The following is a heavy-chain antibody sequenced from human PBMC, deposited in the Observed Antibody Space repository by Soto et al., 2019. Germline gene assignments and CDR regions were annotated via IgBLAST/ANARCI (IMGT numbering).Heavy chain of an antibody. J-gene: IGHJ4*02. CDR1: GYTLTNFY. V-gene: IGHV1-46*03. CDR2: INPNGGST. Sequence: ASVKVSCKASGYTLTNFYIHWVRQAPGQGLEWMGIINPNGGSTNYAHNFQGRVTITRDTSTSTVYMDLSSLRSEDTAVYYCARGLGSGYYWGRGTLVPVSS. D-gene: IGHD6-25*01. CDR3: ARGLGSGYY.